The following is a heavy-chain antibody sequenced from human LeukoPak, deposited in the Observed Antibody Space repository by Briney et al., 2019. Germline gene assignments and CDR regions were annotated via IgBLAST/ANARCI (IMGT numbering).Heavy chain of an antibody. J-gene: IGHJ4*02. V-gene: IGHV3-23*01. CDR2: ISGSGGST. CDR1: GFTFSSYA. D-gene: IGHD6-13*01. Sequence: PGGSLRLSCAASGFTFSSYAMSWVRQAPGKGLEWVSAISGSGGSTYYADSVKGRFTISRDNSKNTLYLQMNSLRAEGTAVYYCAKRHSSSWYAQIDYWGQGTLVTVSS. CDR3: AKRHSSSWYAQIDY.